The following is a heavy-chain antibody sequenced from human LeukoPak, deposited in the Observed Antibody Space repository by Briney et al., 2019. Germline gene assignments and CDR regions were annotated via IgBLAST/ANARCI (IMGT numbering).Heavy chain of an antibody. D-gene: IGHD6-13*01. CDR1: GGSISSSSYY. CDR3: ARVAAAGNYYFDY. V-gene: IGHV4-39*07. CDR2: IYYSGST. Sequence: PSETLSLTCTVSGGSISSSSYYWGWIRQPPGKGLEWIGSIYYSGSTYYNPSLKSRVTISIDTSKNQFSLKLSSVTAADTAVYFCARVAAAGNYYFDYWGQGTLVTVSP. J-gene: IGHJ4*02.